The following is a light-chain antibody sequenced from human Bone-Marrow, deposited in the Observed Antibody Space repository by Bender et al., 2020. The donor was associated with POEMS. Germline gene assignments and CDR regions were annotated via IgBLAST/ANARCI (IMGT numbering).Light chain of an antibody. J-gene: IGLJ2*01. V-gene: IGLV2-14*03. CDR2: DVS. CDR1: SSDVGGYNY. CDR3: SSYGSGNTVV. Sequence: QSALAQPASVSGSPGQSITISCTGTSSDVGGYNYVSWYQQQPGRAPKLVIYDVSYRPAGFSTRFSGSKSGNTASLTISGLQAEDEGDYYCSSYGSGNTVVFGGGTRVTVL.